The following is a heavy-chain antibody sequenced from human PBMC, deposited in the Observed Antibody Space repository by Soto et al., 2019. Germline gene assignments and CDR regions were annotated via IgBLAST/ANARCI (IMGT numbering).Heavy chain of an antibody. CDR1: GFTFSSFG. CDR3: ARGGLYDRSGYYCDY. CDR2: VSYDGSSK. V-gene: IGHV3-30*03. Sequence: GGALRLSCAASGFTFSSFGMHWVRQAPGKGLEWVAIVSYDGSSKLYADSVKGRFTISRDNSKNTLYLQMNSLRTEDTAMYYCARGGLYDRSGYYCDYWGQGTLVTVSS. J-gene: IGHJ4*02. D-gene: IGHD3-22*01.